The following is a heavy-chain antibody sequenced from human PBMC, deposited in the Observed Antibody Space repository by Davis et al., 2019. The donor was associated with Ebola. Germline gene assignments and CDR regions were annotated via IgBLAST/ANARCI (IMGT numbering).Heavy chain of an antibody. CDR1: GYTFTSYG. V-gene: IGHV1-18*01. J-gene: IGHJ4*02. CDR2: INTHNGNT. D-gene: IGHD6-19*01. CDR3: ARDLVSGWYICDS. Sequence: ASVKVSCKTSGYTFTSYGISWVRQAPGQGLEWVGWINTHNGNTNLAQKLHDRVTLTTDTSTSTAYMEMRSLRSDDTAVYYCARDLVSGWYICDSWGQGTLVTVSS.